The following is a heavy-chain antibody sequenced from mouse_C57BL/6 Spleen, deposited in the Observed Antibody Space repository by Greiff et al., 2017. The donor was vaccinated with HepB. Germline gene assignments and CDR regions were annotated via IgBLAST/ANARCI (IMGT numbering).Heavy chain of an antibody. CDR3: ARVYSNGDYFDY. D-gene: IGHD2-5*01. CDR2: IYPGGGYT. J-gene: IGHJ2*01. CDR1: GYTFTNYW. V-gene: IGHV1-63*01. Sequence: QVQLQQSGAELVRPGTSVKMSCKASGYTFTNYWIGWAKQRPGHGLEWIGDIYPGGGYTNYNEKFKGKATLTADKSSTTAYMQFSSLTSEDSAIYYCARVYSNGDYFDYWGQGTTLTVSS.